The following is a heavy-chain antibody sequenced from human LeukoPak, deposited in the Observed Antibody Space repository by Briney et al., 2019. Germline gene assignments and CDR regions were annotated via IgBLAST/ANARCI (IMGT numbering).Heavy chain of an antibody. CDR3: GRDKED. CDR2: ISSLSTSI. Sequence: PGGSLRLSCAASGFTFSSYWMSWVRQAPGKGLEWVSYISSLSTSIYYTDSVKGRFTISRDNAKNSLYLQMNNLRAEDAAVYYCGRDKEDWGQGTLVTVSS. CDR1: GFTFSSYW. V-gene: IGHV3-48*04. J-gene: IGHJ4*02.